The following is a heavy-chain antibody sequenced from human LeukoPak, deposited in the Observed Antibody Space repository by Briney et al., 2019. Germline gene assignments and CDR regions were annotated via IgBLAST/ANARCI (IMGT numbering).Heavy chain of an antibody. J-gene: IGHJ4*02. CDR3: ARAWELLSHFDY. CDR2: INAGNGNT. D-gene: IGHD1-26*01. CDR1: GYTFTSYA. Sequence: GASVKVSCKASGYTFTSYAMHWVRQAPGQRLEWMGWINAGNGNTKYSQEFQGRVTITRDTSASTAYMELSSLRSEDTAVYYCARAWELLSHFDYWGQGTLVTVSS. V-gene: IGHV1-3*03.